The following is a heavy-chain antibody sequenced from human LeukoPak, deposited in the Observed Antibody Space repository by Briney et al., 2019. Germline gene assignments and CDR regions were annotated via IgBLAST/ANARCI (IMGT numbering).Heavy chain of an antibody. CDR2: INPDSGGT. Sequence: ASVKVSCKASGYTFTGYYMHWVRQAPGQGLEWMGWINPDSGGTNYAQKFQGRVTMTRDTSISTAYMELSRLRSDDTAVYYCARDIGYCTNGVCPPFDYWGQGTLVTVSS. CDR3: ARDIGYCTNGVCPPFDY. J-gene: IGHJ4*02. D-gene: IGHD2-8*01. CDR1: GYTFTGYY. V-gene: IGHV1-2*02.